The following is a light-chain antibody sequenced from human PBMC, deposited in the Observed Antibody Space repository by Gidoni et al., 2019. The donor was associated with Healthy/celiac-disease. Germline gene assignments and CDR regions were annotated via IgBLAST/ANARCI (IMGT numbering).Light chain of an antibody. J-gene: IGKJ1*01. CDR3: QQSYSTRS. V-gene: IGKV1-39*01. CDR1: QSISSY. CDR2: AES. Sequence: DIQMTQSPSSQAASVGDRVTITCRASQSISSYLNWYQQKPGKAPKLLIYAESSLQSGAPSRFSGSGSGTDFTLTIRSLQHVAFATYHWQQSYSTRSFXQXTKVEIK.